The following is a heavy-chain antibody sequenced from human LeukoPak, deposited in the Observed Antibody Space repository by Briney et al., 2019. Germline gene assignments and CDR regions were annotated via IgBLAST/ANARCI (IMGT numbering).Heavy chain of an antibody. CDR3: VLAPNSNWFDF. V-gene: IGHV4-59*08. J-gene: IGHJ5*01. Sequence: ETLSLTCSVSGDSVSGFYWNWIRQSPGTGLEWIGNIHYSGNSNFNPSLKSRVTMSIDTSRNQFFLKLNSVTAADTAVYYCVLAPNSNWFDFWGQGTQVTVSS. D-gene: IGHD2-8*01. CDR2: IHYSGNS. CDR1: GDSVSGFY.